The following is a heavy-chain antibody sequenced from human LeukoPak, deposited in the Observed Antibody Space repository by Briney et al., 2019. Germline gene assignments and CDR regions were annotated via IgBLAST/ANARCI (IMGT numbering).Heavy chain of an antibody. CDR1: GGSISSYY. CDR2: IYYSGST. CDR3: ARDKGLDSNYGYFDY. Sequence: SETLSLTCTVSGGSISSYYWSWIRQPPGKGLEWIGYIYYSGSTNYNPSLKSRVTISVDTSKNQFSLKLGSVTAADTAVYYCARDKGLDSNYGYFDYWGQGTLVTVSS. D-gene: IGHD4-11*01. V-gene: IGHV4-59*01. J-gene: IGHJ4*02.